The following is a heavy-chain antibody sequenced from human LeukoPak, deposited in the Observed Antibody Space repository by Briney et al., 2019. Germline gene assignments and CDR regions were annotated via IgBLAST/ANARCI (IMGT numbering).Heavy chain of an antibody. CDR3: AKDFSLSRPKTFDY. D-gene: IGHD3-3*01. CDR1: GFTFSSYA. V-gene: IGHV3-23*01. Sequence: GGSLRLSCAAPGFTFSSYAMSWVRQAPGKGLEWVSAISGSGGSTYYADSVKGRFTISRDNPKNTLYLQMNSLRAEDTAVYYCAKDFSLSRPKTFDYWGQGTLVTVSS. CDR2: ISGSGGST. J-gene: IGHJ4*02.